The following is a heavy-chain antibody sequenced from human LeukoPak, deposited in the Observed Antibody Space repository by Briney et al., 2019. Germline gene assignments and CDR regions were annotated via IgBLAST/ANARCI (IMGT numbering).Heavy chain of an antibody. CDR3: ARDAYSSSPFDY. CDR1: GYTFTGYY. D-gene: IGHD6-6*01. J-gene: IGHJ4*02. Sequence: GASVKVSCKASGYTFTGYYMHWMRQAPGQGLEWMGWINPNSGGTNYAQKFQGRVTMTRDTSISTAHMELSRLRSDDTAVYYCARDAYSSSPFDYWGQGTLVTVSS. V-gene: IGHV1-2*02. CDR2: INPNSGGT.